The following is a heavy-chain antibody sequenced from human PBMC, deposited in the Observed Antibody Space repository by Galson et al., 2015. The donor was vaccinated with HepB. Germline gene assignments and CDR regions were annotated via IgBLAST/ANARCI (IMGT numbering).Heavy chain of an antibody. CDR1: GFIFDDYG. D-gene: IGHD2-2*01. Sequence: SLRLSCAASGFIFDDYGMSWVRQAPGKGLEWVSGISWNGGSTGYADSVKGRFTISRDNAKNSLYLQMNSLRAEDTALYYCARGRGYCSSTSCSFDYWGQGTLVTVSS. CDR3: ARGRGYCSSTSCSFDY. J-gene: IGHJ4*02. CDR2: ISWNGGST. V-gene: IGHV3-20*04.